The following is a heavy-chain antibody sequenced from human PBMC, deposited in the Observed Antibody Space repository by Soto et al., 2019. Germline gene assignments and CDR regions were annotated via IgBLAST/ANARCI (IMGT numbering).Heavy chain of an antibody. J-gene: IGHJ4*02. CDR2: MNPNSGNT. V-gene: IGHV1-8*01. Sequence: GASVKVSCKASGYTFTSYDINWVRQATGQGLEWMGWMNPNSGNTGYAQKFQGRVTMTRNTSISTAYMELSSLRSEDTAVYYCARDQSSSWHYFDYWGQGTLVTVSS. D-gene: IGHD6-13*01. CDR3: ARDQSSSWHYFDY. CDR1: GYTFTSYD.